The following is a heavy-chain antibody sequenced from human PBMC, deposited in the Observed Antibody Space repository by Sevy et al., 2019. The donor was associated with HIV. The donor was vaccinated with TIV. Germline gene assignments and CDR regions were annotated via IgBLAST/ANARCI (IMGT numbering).Heavy chain of an antibody. D-gene: IGHD3-16*02. Sequence: LSLTCAASGFTFATYWMTWVRQAPGKGLEWVAYIKQDGTDKYYVDSVRGRFAISRDNAKNSLYLHMSGLRAEDTAVYYWARALADWGSFHYSSWGRGTLVTVSS. V-gene: IGHV3-7*01. CDR1: GFTFATYW. CDR2: IKQDGTDK. CDR3: ARALADWGSFHYSS. J-gene: IGHJ4*02.